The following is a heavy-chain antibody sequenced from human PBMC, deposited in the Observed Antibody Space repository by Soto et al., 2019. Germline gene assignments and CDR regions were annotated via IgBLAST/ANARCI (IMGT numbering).Heavy chain of an antibody. CDR1: GFTFSSYG. V-gene: IGHV3-30*18. Sequence: PGGSLRLSCAASGFTFSSYGMHWVRQAPGKGLEWVAVISYDGSNKYYADSVKGRFTISRDNSKNTLYLQMNSLRAEDTAVYYCAKADYYDSSAGGMGVWGQGTTVTVSS. CDR2: ISYDGSNK. D-gene: IGHD3-22*01. CDR3: AKADYYDSSAGGMGV. J-gene: IGHJ6*02.